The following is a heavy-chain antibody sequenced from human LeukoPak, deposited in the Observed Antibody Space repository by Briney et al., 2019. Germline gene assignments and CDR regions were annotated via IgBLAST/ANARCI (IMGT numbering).Heavy chain of an antibody. CDR3: ARGGSGYDIDY. D-gene: IGHD5-12*01. J-gene: IGHJ4*02. CDR2: MYSGGST. Sequence: GGSLRLSCAASGFTVSSNYMSWVRQAPGKGLEWVAVMYSGGSTDYADSVKGRFIISRDNSENTLYLQMNSLRAEDTAVYYCARGGSGYDIDYWGQGTLVTVSP. V-gene: IGHV3-66*01. CDR1: GFTVSSNY.